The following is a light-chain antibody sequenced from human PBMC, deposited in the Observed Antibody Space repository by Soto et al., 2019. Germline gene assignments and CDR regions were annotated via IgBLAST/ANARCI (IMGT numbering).Light chain of an antibody. V-gene: IGLV2-14*01. Sequence: QSVLTQPASVSGSPGQSITISCTGTSSDVGGYNYVSWYQQHPGKAPKLMICDVSNRPSGVSNRFSGSKSGNSASLTISGLQAEDEAEYYCTSNTNSSTLGVFGTGTKVTVL. CDR2: DVS. J-gene: IGLJ1*01. CDR3: TSNTNSSTLGV. CDR1: SSDVGGYNY.